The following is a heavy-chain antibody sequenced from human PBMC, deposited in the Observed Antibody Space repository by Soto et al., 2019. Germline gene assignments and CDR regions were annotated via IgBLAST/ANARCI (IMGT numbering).Heavy chain of an antibody. CDR2: INSDNGKT. Sequence: ASVKVSCKASGYTFTHYAIHWVRQAPGQRLEWMGWINSDNGKTKFSQKFQGRVTITRDTFARTAYMELSSLRPEDTAVYYCARDQYYDSSAYNWFDPWGQGTLVTVSS. J-gene: IGHJ5*02. CDR3: ARDQYYDSSAYNWFDP. D-gene: IGHD3-22*01. V-gene: IGHV1-3*01. CDR1: GYTFTHYA.